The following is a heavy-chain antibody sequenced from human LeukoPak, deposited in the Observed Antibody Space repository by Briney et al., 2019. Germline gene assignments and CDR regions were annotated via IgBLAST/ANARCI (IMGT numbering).Heavy chain of an antibody. CDR3: AREWEGPRTFNI. D-gene: IGHD1-26*01. V-gene: IGHV4-59*01. CDR1: GGSISSYY. CDR2: IYYSGST. J-gene: IGHJ3*02. Sequence: PSETLSLTCTVSGGSISSYYWSWIRQPPGKGLEWIGYIYYSGSTNYNPSLKSRVTISVDTSKNQFSLKLSSVTAADTAVYYCAREWEGPRTFNIWGQGTMVTVSP.